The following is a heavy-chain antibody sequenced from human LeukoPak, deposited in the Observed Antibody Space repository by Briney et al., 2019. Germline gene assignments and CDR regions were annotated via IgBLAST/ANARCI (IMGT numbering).Heavy chain of an antibody. V-gene: IGHV3-48*04. CDR3: ARFGGAEWLPRVYYFDY. CDR2: ISSSSSTI. Sequence: PGGSLRLSCAASGFTFSSYSMNWVRQAPGKGLEWVSYISSSSSTIYYADSVKGRFTISRDNAKNSLYLQMNSLRAEDTAVYYCARFGGAEWLPRVYYFDYWGQGTLVTVSS. J-gene: IGHJ4*02. CDR1: GFTFSSYS. D-gene: IGHD3-3*01.